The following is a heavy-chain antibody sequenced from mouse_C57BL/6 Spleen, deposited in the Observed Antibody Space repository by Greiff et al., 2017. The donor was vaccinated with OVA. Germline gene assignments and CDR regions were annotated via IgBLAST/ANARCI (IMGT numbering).Heavy chain of an antibody. D-gene: IGHD2-5*01. CDR1: GYSFTGYY. CDR2: INPSTGGT. CDR3: ARVYYSNYAMDY. J-gene: IGHJ4*01. V-gene: IGHV1-43*01. Sequence: VQLQQSGPELVKPGASVKISCKASGYSFTGYYMHWVKQSSEKSLEWIGEINPSTGGTSYNQKFKGKATLTVDKSSSTAYMQLKSLTSEDSAVYYCARVYYSNYAMDYGGQGTSVTVSS.